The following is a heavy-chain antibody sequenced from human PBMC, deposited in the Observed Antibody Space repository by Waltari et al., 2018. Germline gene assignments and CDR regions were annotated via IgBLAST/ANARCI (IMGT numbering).Heavy chain of an antibody. CDR2: IYPGDSDT. CDR3: ARRIHDYGDYGNFDY. V-gene: IGHV5-51*01. D-gene: IGHD4-17*01. Sequence: EVQLVQSGAEVKKPGESLKISCTGSGYSFTSYWIGWVRQLPGKGLEWMGIIYPGDSDTRYRPSFQGQVTISADKSISTAYLQWSSLKASDTAMYYCARRIHDYGDYGNFDYWGQGTLVTVSS. J-gene: IGHJ4*02. CDR1: GYSFTSYW.